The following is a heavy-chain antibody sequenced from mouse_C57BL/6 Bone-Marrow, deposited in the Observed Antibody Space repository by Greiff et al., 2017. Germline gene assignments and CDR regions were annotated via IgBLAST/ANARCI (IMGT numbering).Heavy chain of an antibody. CDR2: IWRGGST. V-gene: IGHV2-5*01. D-gene: IGHD1-1*01. CDR3: APHYYGSSQGYFDV. J-gene: IGHJ1*03. Sequence: VQLVESGPGLVQPSQSLSITCTVSGFSLTSYGVHWVRQSPGKGLEWLGVIWRGGSTDYNAAFMSRLSITKDNSKSQVFFKMNSLQADDTAIYYCAPHYYGSSQGYFDVWGTGTTVTVSS. CDR1: GFSLTSYG.